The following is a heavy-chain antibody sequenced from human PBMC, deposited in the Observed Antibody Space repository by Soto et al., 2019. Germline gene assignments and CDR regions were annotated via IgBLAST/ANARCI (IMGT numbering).Heavy chain of an antibody. CDR3: ARVGLYDYVWGSYRFYFDY. J-gene: IGHJ4*02. CDR2: ISAYNGNT. CDR1: GYTFTSYG. D-gene: IGHD3-16*02. Sequence: ASVKVSCKASGYTFTSYGISWVRQAPGQGLEWMGWISAYNGNTNYAQKLQGRVTMTTDTSTSTAYMELRSLRSDDTAVYYCARVGLYDYVWGSYRFYFDYWGQGTLVTVSS. V-gene: IGHV1-18*04.